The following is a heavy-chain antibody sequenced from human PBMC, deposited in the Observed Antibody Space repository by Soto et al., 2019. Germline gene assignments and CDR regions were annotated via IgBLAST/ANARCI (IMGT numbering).Heavy chain of an antibody. Sequence: QVQLVESGGGVVQPGRSLRLSCAASGFTFSSYSLDWVRQAPGTGLEWVAGISSDGSNKYYADSVKGRFTISRDNSKNTLYLPMNSLRGEDTAVYYCASARLGELSPYWGQGTLVTVSS. CDR1: GFTFSSYS. CDR3: ASARLGELSPY. J-gene: IGHJ4*02. V-gene: IGHV3-30-3*01. CDR2: ISSDGSNK. D-gene: IGHD3-16*02.